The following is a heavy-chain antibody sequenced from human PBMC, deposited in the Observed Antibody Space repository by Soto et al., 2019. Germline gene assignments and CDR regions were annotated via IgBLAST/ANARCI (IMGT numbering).Heavy chain of an antibody. J-gene: IGHJ6*02. D-gene: IGHD3-22*01. Sequence: SXTLSLTCAVSGGSISSSNWWSWVRQPPGKGLEWIGEIYHSGSTNYNPSLKSRVTISVDKSKNQFSLKLSSVTAADTAVYYCARDSDSSGYYYPLYYYYGMDVWGQGTTVTVSS. CDR3: ARDSDSSGYYYPLYYYYGMDV. CDR1: GGSISSSNW. V-gene: IGHV4-4*02. CDR2: IYHSGST.